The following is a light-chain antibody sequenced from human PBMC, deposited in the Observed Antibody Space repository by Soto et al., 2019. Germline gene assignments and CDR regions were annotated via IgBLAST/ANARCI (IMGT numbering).Light chain of an antibody. Sequence: QSVLTQPASVSGSPGQSISISCTGTSSDVGAYNFVSWYQQHPGKAPKLMIYEVSNRPSGVSNRFSGSKSGNTASLTISGLQAEDEADYYCCSYAGNRIFVFGGGTKLTVL. CDR3: CSYAGNRIFV. CDR1: SSDVGAYNF. CDR2: EVS. V-gene: IGLV2-23*02. J-gene: IGLJ3*02.